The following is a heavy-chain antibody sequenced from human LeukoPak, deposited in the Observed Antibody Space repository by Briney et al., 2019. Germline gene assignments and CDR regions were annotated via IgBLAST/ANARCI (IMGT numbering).Heavy chain of an antibody. V-gene: IGHV3-23*01. D-gene: IGHD6-6*01. CDR3: ARIISTSSSRFSDY. CDR1: GFTFSSYA. J-gene: IGHJ4*02. Sequence: GGSLRLSCAASGFTFSSYAMSWVRQAPGKGLEWVSAISISGENTYYADSVKGRFTISRDTSRNTLYLQMHSLRAEDTAVYYCARIISTSSSRFSDYWGQGTLVTVSS. CDR2: ISISGENT.